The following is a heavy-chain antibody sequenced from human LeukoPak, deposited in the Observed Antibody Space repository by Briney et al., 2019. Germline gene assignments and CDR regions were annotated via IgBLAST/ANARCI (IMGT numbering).Heavy chain of an antibody. CDR3: ASSGYYPYYFDY. Sequence: SETLSLTCAVSGGSISSGGYSWSWIRQPPGKGLEWIGYIYHSGSTYYNPSLKSRVTISVDTSKNQFSLKLSSVTAADTAVYYCASSGYYPYYFDYWGQGTLVTVSS. D-gene: IGHD3-22*01. CDR2: IYHSGST. V-gene: IGHV4-30-2*01. CDR1: GGSISSGGYS. J-gene: IGHJ4*02.